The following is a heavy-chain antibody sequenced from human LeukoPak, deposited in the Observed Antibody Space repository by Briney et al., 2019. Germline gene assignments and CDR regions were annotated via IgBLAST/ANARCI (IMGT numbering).Heavy chain of an antibody. D-gene: IGHD1-7*01. CDR1: GFTFSSYA. J-gene: IGHJ4*02. Sequence: GGSLRLSCAASGFTFSSYAISWVRQAPGKGLEWVSTMSGSGMTPKYADSVKGRFTISRDNSNNTLYLQVNSLRAEDTAVYYCAKDSTPYSGNTFYFDYWGQGTLVTVSS. V-gene: IGHV3-23*01. CDR3: AKDSTPYSGNTFYFDY. CDR2: MSGSGMTP.